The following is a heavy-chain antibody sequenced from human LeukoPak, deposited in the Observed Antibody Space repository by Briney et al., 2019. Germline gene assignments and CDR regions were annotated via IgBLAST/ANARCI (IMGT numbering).Heavy chain of an antibody. D-gene: IGHD6-6*01. V-gene: IGHV3-48*02. Sequence: GGSLRHSCAASGFTFNSYNMNWVRPAPGKGLGWVSYISSSSSTIYYADSVKGRFTISRGSAKTSLFLQMNSLRDEDTAVYYCARAYSSSSGRDAFDSWGLGTLVAVSS. CDR1: GFTFNSYN. J-gene: IGHJ3*02. CDR2: ISSSSSTI. CDR3: ARAYSSSSGRDAFDS.